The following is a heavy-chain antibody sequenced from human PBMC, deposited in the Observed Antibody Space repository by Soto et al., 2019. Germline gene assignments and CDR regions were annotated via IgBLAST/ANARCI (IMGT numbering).Heavy chain of an antibody. Sequence: EVQLVESGGGLVQPGGSLRLSCAASGFTFNSHSMNWVRQAPGKGLEWLAYISDSSSTIYYADSVKGRFTISRDNAKNSIYLQLNHLRAEDSAVYYCTGERAYWGQGNLVTVSA. J-gene: IGHJ4*02. CDR1: GFTFNSHS. V-gene: IGHV3-48*04. CDR3: TGERAY. CDR2: ISDSSSTI.